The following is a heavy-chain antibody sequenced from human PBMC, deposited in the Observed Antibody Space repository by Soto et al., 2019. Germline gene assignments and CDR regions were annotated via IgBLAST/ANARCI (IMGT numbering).Heavy chain of an antibody. D-gene: IGHD3-22*01. CDR1: GFTFSSYG. J-gene: IGHJ6*02. CDR3: AKSYYYDSSGSIMDV. V-gene: IGHV3-30*18. CDR2: ISYDGYNK. Sequence: GGSLRLSCAASGFTFSSYGMHWVRQTPAKGLEWVAVISYDGYNKYYADSVKGRFTISRDNSKNTLYLQMNGLRAEDTAVYYCAKSYYYDSSGSIMDVWGQGTTVTVSS.